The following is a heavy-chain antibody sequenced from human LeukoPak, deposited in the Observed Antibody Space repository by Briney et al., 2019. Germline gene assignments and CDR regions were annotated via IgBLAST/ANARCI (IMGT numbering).Heavy chain of an antibody. D-gene: IGHD6-19*01. CDR1: GGTFSSYA. J-gene: IGHJ1*01. Sequence: ASVKVSCKASGGTFSSYAISWVRQATGQGLEWMGWMNPNSGNTGYAQKFQGRVTMTRNTSISTAYMELSSLRSEDTAVYYCARGRYSSGWYRIRAQYFQHWGQGTLVTVSS. V-gene: IGHV1-8*02. CDR3: ARGRYSSGWYRIRAQYFQH. CDR2: MNPNSGNT.